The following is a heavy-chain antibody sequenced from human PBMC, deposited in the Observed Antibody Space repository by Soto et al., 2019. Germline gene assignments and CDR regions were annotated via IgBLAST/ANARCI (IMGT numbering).Heavy chain of an antibody. V-gene: IGHV1-69*01. D-gene: IGHD2-2*01. CDR1: GGTFSSYA. CDR2: IIPISDTT. J-gene: IGHJ6*02. Sequence: QVQLVQSGAEVKKPGSSVKVSCKASGGTFSSYAISWVRQAPGQGLEWMGGIIPISDTTNYAQKFQGRVTITADGSTSTAYMEVSSLRSEDTAVYYCARSQGSSTSLEIYYYYYYGMDVWGQGTTVTVSS. CDR3: ARSQGSSTSLEIYYYYYYGMDV.